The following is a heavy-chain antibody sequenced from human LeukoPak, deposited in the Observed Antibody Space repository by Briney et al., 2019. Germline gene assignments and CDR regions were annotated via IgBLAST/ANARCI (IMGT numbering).Heavy chain of an antibody. Sequence: PSETLSLTCTVSGGSISSYHWSWIRQPAGKGLEWIGRIYTSGSTNYNPSLKSRVTMSVDTSKNQFSLKLSSVTAADTAVYYCARDTYYYDSSGSGIFDYWGQGTLVTVSS. CDR2: IYTSGST. J-gene: IGHJ4*02. CDR3: ARDTYYYDSSGSGIFDY. D-gene: IGHD3-22*01. V-gene: IGHV4-4*07. CDR1: GGSISSYH.